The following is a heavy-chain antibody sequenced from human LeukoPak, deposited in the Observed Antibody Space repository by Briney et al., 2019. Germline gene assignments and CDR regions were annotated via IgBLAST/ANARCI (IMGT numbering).Heavy chain of an antibody. Sequence: SVKVPCKASGGTFSSYAISWVRQAPGQGLEWMGRIIPILGIANYAQKFQGRVTITADKSTSTAYMELSSLRSEDTAVYYCARAGAVAGTYDAFDIWGQGTLVTVSS. CDR2: IIPILGIA. V-gene: IGHV1-69*04. CDR3: ARAGAVAGTYDAFDI. CDR1: GGTFSSYA. D-gene: IGHD6-19*01. J-gene: IGHJ3*02.